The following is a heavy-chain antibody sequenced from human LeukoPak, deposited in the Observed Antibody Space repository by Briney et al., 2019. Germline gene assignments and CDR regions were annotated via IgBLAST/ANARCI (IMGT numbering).Heavy chain of an antibody. J-gene: IGHJ4*02. V-gene: IGHV1-69*04. Sequence: GSSVKVSCKASGGTFSSYAISWVRQAPGQGLEWMGRIIPILGIANYAQKFQGRVTITADKSTSTAYMELSSLRSEDTAVYYCARVESFCGGDCPSDYWGQGTLVTVSS. CDR1: GGTFSSYA. CDR3: ARVESFCGGDCPSDY. D-gene: IGHD2-21*02. CDR2: IIPILGIA.